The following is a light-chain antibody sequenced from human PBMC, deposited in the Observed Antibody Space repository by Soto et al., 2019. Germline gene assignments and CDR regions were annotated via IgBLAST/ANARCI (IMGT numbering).Light chain of an antibody. Sequence: DIQMTQSPSSLSASVGDRVTITCRASQGISNYLAWYQQKPGKVPKLLIYAASTLQSGVPSRFGGSGSGTEFTLTISSLQPEDVATYYCQKYNSAPQTFGGGTKVEIK. CDR3: QKYNSAPQT. V-gene: IGKV1-27*01. J-gene: IGKJ4*01. CDR1: QGISNY. CDR2: AAS.